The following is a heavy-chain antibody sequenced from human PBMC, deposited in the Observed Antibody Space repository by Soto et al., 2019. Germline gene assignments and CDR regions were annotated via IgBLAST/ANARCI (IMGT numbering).Heavy chain of an antibody. CDR3: ARGVRHSDYYYYYGMDV. CDR1: GYTFTIYY. D-gene: IGHD6-6*01. CDR2: INTSGGSP. V-gene: IGHV1-46*01. J-gene: IGHJ6*02. Sequence: QVQLVQSGAEVKKPGASVKVSCKAFGYTFTIYYIHWVRQAPGQGLEWMGVINTSGGSPTYAQKFMDRDTTRKDTSASRVYMELSSLRSEETAVNYRARGVRHSDYYYYYGMDVWGQGTTVTVSS.